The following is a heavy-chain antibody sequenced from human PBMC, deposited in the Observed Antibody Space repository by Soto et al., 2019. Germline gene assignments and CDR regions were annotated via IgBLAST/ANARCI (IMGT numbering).Heavy chain of an antibody. Sequence: PGGSLRLSCAASEFTFSTYAMSWVRQAPGKGLEWVSSISDSGGSTYYADSVMGRFTISRDNSKNTLYLLMNSLSAEDTALYYCAKVHGSGTYYNFPDYWGQGTLVTVSS. CDR3: AKVHGSGTYYNFPDY. CDR1: EFTFSTYA. J-gene: IGHJ4*02. D-gene: IGHD3-10*01. V-gene: IGHV3-23*01. CDR2: ISDSGGST.